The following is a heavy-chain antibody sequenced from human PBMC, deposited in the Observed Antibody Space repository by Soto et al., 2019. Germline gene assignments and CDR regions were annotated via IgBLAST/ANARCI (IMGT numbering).Heavy chain of an antibody. Sequence: GESLKISCKGSGYSFTSYWISWVRQMPGKGPEWMGRIDPSDSYTNYSPSFQGHVTISADKSISTAYLQWSSLKASDTAVYYCARDAPVELRVPNSMDVWGQGTTVTVSS. CDR1: GYSFTSYW. D-gene: IGHD3-16*01. V-gene: IGHV5-10-1*01. CDR3: ARDAPVELRVPNSMDV. CDR2: IDPSDSYT. J-gene: IGHJ6*02.